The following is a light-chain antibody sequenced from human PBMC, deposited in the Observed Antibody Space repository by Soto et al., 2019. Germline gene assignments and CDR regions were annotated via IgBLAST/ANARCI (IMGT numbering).Light chain of an antibody. CDR3: QQSYSTSWT. Sequence: DIQMTQSPSSLCASVGDRVTITCRASQSISSYLNWYQQKPGKAPKLLIYAASSLQSGVPSRFSGSGSGTDFTLTISSLQPEDFATYYGQQSYSTSWTFGQGTKVEIK. V-gene: IGKV1-39*01. CDR1: QSISSY. J-gene: IGKJ1*01. CDR2: AAS.